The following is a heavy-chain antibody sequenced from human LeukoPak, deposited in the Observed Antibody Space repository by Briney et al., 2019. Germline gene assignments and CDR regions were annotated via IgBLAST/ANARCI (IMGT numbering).Heavy chain of an antibody. Sequence: ASVKVSCKASGYTFTGYYMHWVRQAPGQGLEWMGWINPNNGGRKYGQKFQGRVTMTRDTSISTAYMELSRLTSDDTAVYYCARDACSSTSCYIYAFDIWGQGTMVTVS. CDR3: ARDACSSTSCYIYAFDI. D-gene: IGHD2-2*02. V-gene: IGHV1-2*02. J-gene: IGHJ3*02. CDR2: INPNNGGR. CDR1: GYTFTGYY.